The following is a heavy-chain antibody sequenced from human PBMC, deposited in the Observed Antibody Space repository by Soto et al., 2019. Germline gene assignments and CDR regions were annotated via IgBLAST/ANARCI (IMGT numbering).Heavy chain of an antibody. CDR2: IIPIFGTA. CDR1: GYTFSSYA. V-gene: IGHV1-69*06. J-gene: IGHJ4*02. Sequence: QVRLVQSGAEVKSPGASMKVSCKASGYTFSSYAISWVRQAPGQGLEWMGGIIPIFGTANYAQKFQGRVTITADKSTSTAYMELSSLRSEDTAVYYCAREAYYDSSGYYSDYWGQGTLVTVSS. CDR3: AREAYYDSSGYYSDY. D-gene: IGHD3-22*01.